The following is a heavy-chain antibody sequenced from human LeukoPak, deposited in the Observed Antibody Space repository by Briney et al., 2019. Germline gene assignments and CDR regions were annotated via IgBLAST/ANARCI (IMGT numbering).Heavy chain of an antibody. CDR3: ARALGPSVWFGDHWFDP. D-gene: IGHD3-10*01. V-gene: IGHV4-59*02. Sequence: SETLSLTCTVSGGSVSSYYWSWIRQSPEKGLEWIAYIHYSGTTNYNPSLRSRVTLSLDTSKNQFSLKLSSVTADDTAVYYCARALGPSVWFGDHWFDPWGQGTLVTVSS. CDR1: GGSVSSYY. CDR2: IHYSGTT. J-gene: IGHJ5*02.